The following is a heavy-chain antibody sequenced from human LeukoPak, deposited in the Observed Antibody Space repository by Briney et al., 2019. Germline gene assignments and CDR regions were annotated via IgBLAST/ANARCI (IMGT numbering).Heavy chain of an antibody. J-gene: IGHJ6*03. V-gene: IGHV1-69*06. CDR1: GGTFSSYA. CDR2: IIPIFGTA. Sequence: SVKVSCKASGGTFSSYAISWVRQAPGQGLEWMGGIIPIFGTANYAQKFQGRVTITADKSTSTAYMELSSLRSEDTAVYYCARDLITYYYDSSGSKAHYYYYYYMDVWGKETTVTVSS. CDR3: ARDLITYYYDSSGSKAHYYYYYYMDV. D-gene: IGHD3-22*01.